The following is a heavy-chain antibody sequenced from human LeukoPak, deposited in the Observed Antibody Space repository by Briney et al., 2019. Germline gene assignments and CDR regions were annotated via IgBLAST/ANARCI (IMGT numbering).Heavy chain of an antibody. CDR3: ARSLIVGATAPDY. D-gene: IGHD1-26*01. J-gene: IGHJ4*02. CDR1: GFSVSSKY. Sequence: PGGSLRLSCAVSGFSVSSKYMSWVRQAPGKGLEWVSVIHTGGNTYYADSVKGRFTISRDNSKNTLYLQMDSLRAGDTALYYCARSLIVGATAPDYWGQGTLVTVSA. V-gene: IGHV3-66*01. CDR2: IHTGGNT.